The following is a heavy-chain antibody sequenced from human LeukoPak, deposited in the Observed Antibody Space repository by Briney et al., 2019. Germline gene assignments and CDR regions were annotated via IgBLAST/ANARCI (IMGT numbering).Heavy chain of an antibody. CDR3: ASGYSSGWYVDY. J-gene: IGHJ4*02. D-gene: IGHD6-19*01. Sequence: ASVKVSCKASGYTFTSYYMHWVRQAPGQGLEWMGIINPSGGSTSYAQKFQGRVTMTRDMSTSTVYMELSSLRSEDTAVCYCASGYSSGWYVDYWGQGTLVTVSS. CDR1: GYTFTSYY. V-gene: IGHV1-46*01. CDR2: INPSGGST.